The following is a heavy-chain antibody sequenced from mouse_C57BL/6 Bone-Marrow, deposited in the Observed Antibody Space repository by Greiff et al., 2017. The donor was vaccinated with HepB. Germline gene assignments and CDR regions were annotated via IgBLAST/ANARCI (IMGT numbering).Heavy chain of an antibody. J-gene: IGHJ1*03. CDR1: GYTFTDYY. V-gene: IGHV1-19*01. CDR2: INPYNGGT. Sequence: EVQVVESGPVLVKPGASVKMSCKASGYTFTDYYMNWVKQSHGKSLEWIGVINPYNGGTSYNQKFKGKATLTVDKSSSTAYMELNSLTSEDSAVYYCARLTGHWYFDVWGTGTTVTVSS. CDR3: ARLTGHWYFDV. D-gene: IGHD4-1*01.